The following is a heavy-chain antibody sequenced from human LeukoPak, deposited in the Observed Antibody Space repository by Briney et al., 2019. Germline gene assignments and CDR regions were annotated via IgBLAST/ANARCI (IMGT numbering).Heavy chain of an antibody. D-gene: IGHD2-15*01. Sequence: PSETLSLTCTISGGSISNYYWSWIRQPPGKGPEWIGYIYYSGSTYYNPSLKSRVSISVDTSKNQFSLKLSSVTAADTAVYYCARWGCGGGSCSYYYYYGMDVWGQGTTVTVSS. V-gene: IGHV4-59*08. J-gene: IGHJ6*02. CDR3: ARWGCGGGSCSYYYYYGMDV. CDR2: IYYSGST. CDR1: GGSISNYY.